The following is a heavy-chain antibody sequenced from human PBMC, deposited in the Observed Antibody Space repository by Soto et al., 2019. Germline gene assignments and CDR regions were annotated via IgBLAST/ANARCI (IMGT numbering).Heavy chain of an antibody. CDR3: VRTSLVVAAATREDY. Sequence: PGGSLRLSCVAAGFTFSRGWRNWVRQAQGKGLVRVSRINSEGSSTSYADSVKGRFTISRDNAKNTMYLQMNSLRAEDTAVYYCVRTSLVVAAATREDYWGQGTLVTGSA. D-gene: IGHD2-15*01. V-gene: IGHV3-74*01. J-gene: IGHJ4*02. CDR2: INSEGSST. CDR1: GFTFSRGW.